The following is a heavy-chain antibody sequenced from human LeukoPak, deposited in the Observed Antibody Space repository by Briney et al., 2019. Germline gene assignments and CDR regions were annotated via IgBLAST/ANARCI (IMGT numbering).Heavy chain of an antibody. Sequence: GKSLRLSCAASGFTFNTYGMHWVRQPPGKGLEWVAVIWSDGSHQTYADSVRGRFTISRDNSKNTLYLQMNSLRAEDTAVYYCAKEVGYFDSWGQGTLVTVSS. D-gene: IGHD1-26*01. V-gene: IGHV3-33*06. J-gene: IGHJ4*02. CDR3: AKEVGYFDS. CDR2: IWSDGSHQ. CDR1: GFTFNTYG.